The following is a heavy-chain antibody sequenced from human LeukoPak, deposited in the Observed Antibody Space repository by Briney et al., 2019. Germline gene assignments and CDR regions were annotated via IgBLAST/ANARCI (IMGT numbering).Heavy chain of an antibody. CDR2: VYSRGST. D-gene: IGHD6-6*01. CDR1: GGSVSSGSYY. Sequence: SETLSLTCIVSGGSVSSGSYYWSWIRQPPGKGLEWIGYVYSRGSTNYNPSLKSRVTISLDTSKNQLSLRLNSVTAADTAVYYCARRSSSSSFTDYWGRGTLVTVSS. CDR3: ARRSSSSSFTDY. J-gene: IGHJ4*02. V-gene: IGHV4-61*01.